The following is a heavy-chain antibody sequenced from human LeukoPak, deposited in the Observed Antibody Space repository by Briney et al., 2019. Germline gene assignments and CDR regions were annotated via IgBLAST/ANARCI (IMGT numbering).Heavy chain of an antibody. CDR1: GFTFSSYG. CDR3: AFALLNSGYEQDWHDAFDI. J-gene: IGHJ3*02. CDR2: IRSDASYE. D-gene: IGHD5-12*01. V-gene: IGHV3-30*02. Sequence: GGSLRLSCEASGFTFSSYGLHWVRQAPGKGLEWVAFIRSDASYEYYIDSVKGRFTISRDNAKSSLYLQMNSLRVEDTAVYYCAFALLNSGYEQDWHDAFDIWGQGTMVTVSS.